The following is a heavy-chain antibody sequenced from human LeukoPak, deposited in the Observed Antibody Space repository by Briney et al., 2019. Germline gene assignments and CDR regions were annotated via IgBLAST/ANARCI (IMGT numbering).Heavy chain of an antibody. Sequence: PSETLSLTCTVSGGSISSYYWSWIRQPPGKGLEWIGYIYYSGTTSYNPSLKSRVTISVDTSKNQFSRKLSSVTAADTAVYYCARHYDAYYFDYWGQGTLVTVSS. J-gene: IGHJ4*02. CDR1: GGSISSYY. V-gene: IGHV4-59*01. CDR3: ARHYDAYYFDY. CDR2: IYYSGTT. D-gene: IGHD3-22*01.